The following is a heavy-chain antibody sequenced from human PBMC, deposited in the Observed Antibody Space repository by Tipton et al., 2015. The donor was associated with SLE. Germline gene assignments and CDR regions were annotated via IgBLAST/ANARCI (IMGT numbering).Heavy chain of an antibody. J-gene: IGHJ5*02. CDR1: GGSISSSSYY. V-gene: IGHV4-39*01. CDR2: IYYSGST. D-gene: IGHD3-3*01. Sequence: TLSLTCTVSGGSISSSSYYWGWIRQPPGKGLEWIGSIYYSGSTYYNPSLKSRVTISVDTSKNQFSLKLSSVTAADTAVYYCARGITIFGVALWERWFGPWGQGTLVTVSS. CDR3: ARGITIFGVALWERWFGP.